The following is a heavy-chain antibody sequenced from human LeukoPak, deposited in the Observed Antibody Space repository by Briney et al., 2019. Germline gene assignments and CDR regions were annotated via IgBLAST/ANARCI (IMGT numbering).Heavy chain of an antibody. CDR3: ARGIVVVPAFFDY. Sequence: SETLSLTCTVSGGSISSYYWSWFRQPPGKGLEWIGYIYYSGSTNYNPSLKSRVTISVDTSKNQFSLKLSSVTAADTAVYYCARGIVVVPAFFDYWGQGTLVTVSS. CDR2: IYYSGST. V-gene: IGHV4-59*01. CDR1: GGSISSYY. J-gene: IGHJ4*02. D-gene: IGHD2-2*01.